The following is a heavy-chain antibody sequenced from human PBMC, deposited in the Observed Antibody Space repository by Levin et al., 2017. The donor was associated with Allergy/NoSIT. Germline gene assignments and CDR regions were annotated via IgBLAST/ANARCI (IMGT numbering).Heavy chain of an antibody. CDR1: GFSLSTGGVG. D-gene: IGHD3-22*01. CDR3: THLTYNYDSSGDWTWRAVGFDF. V-gene: IGHV2-5*02. CDR2: IYWDDDK. Sequence: SGPTLVKPTQTLTVTCTFSGFSLSTGGVGVGWIRQPPGKALEWLALIYWDDDKRYSPSLKSRLTITMDTSKNLVVLSMTNLDHVDPATYYCTHLTYNYDSSGDWTWRAVGFDFWGQGTLVTVSS. J-gene: IGHJ4*02.